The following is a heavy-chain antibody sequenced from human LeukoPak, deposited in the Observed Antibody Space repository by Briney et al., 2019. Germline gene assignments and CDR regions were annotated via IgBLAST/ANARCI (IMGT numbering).Heavy chain of an antibody. CDR3: AKVRRGMEERGAFDI. Sequence: PGGSLRLSCAASGFTVSSNYMSWVRQAPGKGLEWVSVIYSGGSTYYADSVKGRFTISRDNSKNTLYLQMNSLRAEDTALYYCAKVRRGMEERGAFDIWGQGTMVTVSS. CDR1: GFTVSSNY. CDR2: IYSGGST. V-gene: IGHV3-53*05. J-gene: IGHJ3*02. D-gene: IGHD6-13*01.